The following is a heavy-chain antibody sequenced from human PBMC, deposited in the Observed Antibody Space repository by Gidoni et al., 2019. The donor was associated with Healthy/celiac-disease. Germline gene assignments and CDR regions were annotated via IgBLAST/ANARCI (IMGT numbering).Heavy chain of an antibody. CDR3: ARALGYCSSTSCYIISLYYMDV. CDR1: GGTFSSYA. Sequence: QVQLVQSGAEVKKPGSSVKVSCKASGGTFSSYAISWVRQAPGQGLEWMGGIIPIFGTANYAQKFQGRVTITADKSMSTAYMELSSLRSEDTAVYYCARALGYCSSTSCYIISLYYMDVWGKGTTVTVSS. D-gene: IGHD2-2*01. V-gene: IGHV1-69*06. J-gene: IGHJ6*03. CDR2: IIPIFGTA.